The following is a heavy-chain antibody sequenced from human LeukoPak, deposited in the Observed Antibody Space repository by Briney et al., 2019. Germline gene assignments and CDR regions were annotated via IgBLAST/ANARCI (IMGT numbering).Heavy chain of an antibody. CDR1: GGSFSGYY. J-gene: IGHJ4*02. D-gene: IGHD5-12*01. CDR2: INHSGST. V-gene: IGHV4-34*01. Sequence: SETLSLTCAVYGGSFSGYYWSWIRQPPGKGLEWIGEINHSGSTNYNPSLKSRVTISVDTSKNQFSLKLSSVTAADTAVYYCARHGDEVWWLAPQIDYWGQGTLVTVSS. CDR3: ARHGDEVWWLAPQIDY.